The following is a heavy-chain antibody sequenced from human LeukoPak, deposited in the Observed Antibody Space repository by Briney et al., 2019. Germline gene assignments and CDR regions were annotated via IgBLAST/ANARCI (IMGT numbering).Heavy chain of an antibody. D-gene: IGHD3-10*01. J-gene: IGHJ5*02. CDR3: ARSSKVLLWFGELLGWFDP. V-gene: IGHV4-30-2*05. CDR1: GGSISSGGSY. Sequence: SETLSLTCSVSGGSISSGGSYWSWIRQPPGKGLEWIGYIFQSGSTHYNPSLKSRVTISVDKSKNQFSLKLSSVTAADTAVYYCARSSKVLLWFGELLGWFDPWGQGTLVTVSS. CDR2: IFQSGST.